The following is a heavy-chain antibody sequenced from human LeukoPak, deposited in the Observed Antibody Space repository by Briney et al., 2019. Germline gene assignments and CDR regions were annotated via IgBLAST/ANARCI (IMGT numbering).Heavy chain of an antibody. CDR2: ITSDGRTT. CDR1: GFTFSSTW. CDR3: ARGLVDDDAFDI. Sequence: PGGSLRLSCAASGFTFSSTWMHWFRQGAGKGLVWVSRITSDGRTTIYADSVKGRFSISRDNAKNTLYLQMNSLRAEDTAVYYCARGLVDDDAFDIWGQGTMVTVSS. V-gene: IGHV3-74*01. J-gene: IGHJ3*02. D-gene: IGHD2-21*01.